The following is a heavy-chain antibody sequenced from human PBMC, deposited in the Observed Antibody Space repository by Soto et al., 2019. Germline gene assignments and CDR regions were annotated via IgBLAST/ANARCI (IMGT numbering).Heavy chain of an antibody. J-gene: IGHJ4*02. V-gene: IGHV1-2*02. D-gene: IGHD3-22*01. CDR2: ISPKSGGS. CDR3: ASVFYDTPLHY. CDR1: GYTFINYY. Sequence: GASVKVSCKASGYTFINYYMHWVRQAPGQGFEWMGRISPKSGGSNYAQKFQGRVSMTWDTSLKTAYLELSSLMSEDTAVYYCASVFYDTPLHYWGQGTLVTVSS.